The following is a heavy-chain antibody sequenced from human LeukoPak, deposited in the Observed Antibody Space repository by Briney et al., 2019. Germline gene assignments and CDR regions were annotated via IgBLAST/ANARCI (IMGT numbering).Heavy chain of an antibody. Sequence: GRSLRPACAPSGLTFSIYLMTWVRQAPGKSPEWVANIKQDGGDKYYVDSVKGRFSISRDNAKSSVFLQMNCLRAEDPAVYYCARLSDRGLGSIDCWGQGRQVTVCS. J-gene: IGHJ4*02. CDR1: GLTFSIYL. CDR3: ARLSDRGLGSIDC. V-gene: IGHV3-7*05. CDR2: IKQDGGDK. D-gene: IGHD2-21*02.